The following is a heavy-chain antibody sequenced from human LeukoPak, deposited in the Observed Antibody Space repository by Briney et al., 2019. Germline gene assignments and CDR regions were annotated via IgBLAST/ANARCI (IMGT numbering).Heavy chain of an antibody. J-gene: IGHJ4*02. CDR2: IYRAGST. Sequence: PGGSLRLSCAASGFTVSSDYMSWVRQAPGKGLEWVSVIYRAGSTHYADSVKGRFTNSSDNSKNTLDLQMSSLRAEDTAVYYCARMGLWFGELLGRRDYWGQGTLVTVSS. D-gene: IGHD3-10*01. CDR1: GFTVSSDY. CDR3: ARMGLWFGELLGRRDY. V-gene: IGHV3-66*01.